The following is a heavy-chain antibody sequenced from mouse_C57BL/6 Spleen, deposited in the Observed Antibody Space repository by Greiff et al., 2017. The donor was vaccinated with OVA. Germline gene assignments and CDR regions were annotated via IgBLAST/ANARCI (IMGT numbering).Heavy chain of an antibody. Sequence: QVQLKESGPELVKPGASVKISCKASGYAFSSSWMNWVKQRPGKGLEWIGRIYPGAGDTNSNGKFKGKATLTADKSSSTAYMQLSSLTSEDSAVYFCARSRDGSSPFCDVWGTGTTVTVSS. CDR1: GYAFSSSW. V-gene: IGHV1-82*01. D-gene: IGHD1-1*01. J-gene: IGHJ1*03. CDR3: ARSRDGSSPFCDV. CDR2: IYPGAGDT.